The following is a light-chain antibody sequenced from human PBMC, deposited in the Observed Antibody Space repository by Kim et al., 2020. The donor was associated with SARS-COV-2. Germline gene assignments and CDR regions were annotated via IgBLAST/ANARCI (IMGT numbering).Light chain of an antibody. CDR2: GRN. Sequence: SSELTQDPVVSVALGQTVRITCQGDSLRSYYATWYQQKPRQAPVLVIYGRNNRPSGIPDRFSASASGNTASLTISGTQAEDEADFYCQSRDSGGRVMFGVGTKLTVL. CDR3: QSRDSGGRVM. J-gene: IGLJ3*02. CDR1: SLRSYY. V-gene: IGLV3-19*01.